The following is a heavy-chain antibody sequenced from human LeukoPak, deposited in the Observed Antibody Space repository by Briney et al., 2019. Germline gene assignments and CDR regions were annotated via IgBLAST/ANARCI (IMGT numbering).Heavy chain of an antibody. CDR2: ISAYNGNT. CDR1: GYTFTDFG. Sequence: ASVKVSCKAPGYTFTDFGISWVRQAPGQGLEWMAWISAYNGNTNSVQKFQDRLTMTTDTSTSTAHMELRSLRSDDTAVYYCTRDLGVDTTMIFFDYWGQGTLVTVSS. V-gene: IGHV1-18*01. CDR3: TRDLGVDTTMIFFDY. J-gene: IGHJ4*02. D-gene: IGHD5-18*01.